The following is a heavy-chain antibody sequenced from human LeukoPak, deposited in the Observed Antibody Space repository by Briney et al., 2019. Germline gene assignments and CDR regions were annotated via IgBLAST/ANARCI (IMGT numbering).Heavy chain of an antibody. CDR2: TSYSGST. Sequence: SETLSLTCTVSGGSISSYYRSWIRQAPGKGPEWIGYTSYSGSTNYNPSLKSRVTISVDTSKNQFSLKLTSVTAADTAVYYCARGLGGSSGCFGYWGQGTLVTVSS. D-gene: IGHD6-19*01. CDR3: ARGLGGSSGCFGY. V-gene: IGHV4-59*01. CDR1: GGSISSYY. J-gene: IGHJ4*02.